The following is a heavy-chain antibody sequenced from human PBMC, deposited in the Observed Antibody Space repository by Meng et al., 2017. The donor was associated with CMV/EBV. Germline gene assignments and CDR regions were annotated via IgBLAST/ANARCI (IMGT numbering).Heavy chain of an antibody. CDR2: ISAYNGNT. J-gene: IGHJ6*02. D-gene: IGHD6-6*01. CDR3: ARDPEQLGGGYGMDV. V-gene: IGHV1-18*01. CDR1: GYTFTSYG. Sequence: ASVKVSCKASGYTFTSYGISWVRQAPEQGLEWMGWISAYNGNTNYAQKLQGRVTMTTDTSTSTAYMELRSLRSDDTAVYYCARDPEQLGGGYGMDVWGQGTTVTVSS.